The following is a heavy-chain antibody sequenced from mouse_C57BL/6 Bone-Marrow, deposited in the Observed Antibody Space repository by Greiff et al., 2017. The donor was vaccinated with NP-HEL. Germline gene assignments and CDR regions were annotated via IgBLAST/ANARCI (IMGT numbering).Heavy chain of an antibody. CDR2: IFIGNGYT. CDR3: AIGLLRPPIAY. Sequence: VQLQQSGAELVRPGSSVKMSCKTSGYTFTSYGINWLKQRPGQGLEWIGYIFIGNGYTESNEKFKGQATLTSDTSSSTAYSQLSSLTYEDSAIYCCAIGLLRPPIAYWGQGTLVTVSA. J-gene: IGHJ3*01. D-gene: IGHD1-2*01. V-gene: IGHV1-58*01. CDR1: GYTFTSYG.